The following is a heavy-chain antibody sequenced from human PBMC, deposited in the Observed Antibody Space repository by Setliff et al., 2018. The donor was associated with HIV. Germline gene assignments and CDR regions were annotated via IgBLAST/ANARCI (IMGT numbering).Heavy chain of an antibody. CDR1: GGSISDTY. Sequence: PSETLSLTCTVSGGSISDTYYTWIRQTPGKGLEWIGLMHVSRETNYNPSLESRVTISMDTSKNQFSLKLSSVTAADTAVYYCARLVGYYRSDNANYYYMDVWGKGTTVTVSS. J-gene: IGHJ6*03. V-gene: IGHV4-4*08. CDR3: ARLVGYYRSDNANYYYMDV. CDR2: MHVSRET. D-gene: IGHD3-16*02.